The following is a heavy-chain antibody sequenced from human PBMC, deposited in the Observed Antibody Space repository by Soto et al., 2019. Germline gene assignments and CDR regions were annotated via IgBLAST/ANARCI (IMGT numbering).Heavy chain of an antibody. Sequence: PGESLKISCNGSGYIFTSYWIGWVRQMPGKGLEWMGIIYPGDSDTRYSPSFQGQVTISADKSISTAYLQWSSLKASDTAMYYCAIPIAAAGPDAFDIWGQGTMVTVSS. V-gene: IGHV5-51*01. J-gene: IGHJ3*02. CDR1: GYIFTSYW. CDR3: AIPIAAAGPDAFDI. CDR2: IYPGDSDT. D-gene: IGHD6-13*01.